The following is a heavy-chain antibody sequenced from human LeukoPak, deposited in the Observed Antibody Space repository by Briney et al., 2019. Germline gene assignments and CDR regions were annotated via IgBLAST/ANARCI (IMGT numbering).Heavy chain of an antibody. CDR3: ARGGGRIAVAGKTEFDY. D-gene: IGHD6-19*01. CDR1: GGSISSYY. CDR2: IYYSGST. Sequence: SETLSLTCTASGGSISSYYWSWIRQPPGEGLEWIGYIYYSGSTNYNPSLKSRVTISVDTSKNQFSLKLSSVTAADTAVYYCARGGGRIAVAGKTEFDYWGQGTLVTVSS. J-gene: IGHJ4*02. V-gene: IGHV4-59*01.